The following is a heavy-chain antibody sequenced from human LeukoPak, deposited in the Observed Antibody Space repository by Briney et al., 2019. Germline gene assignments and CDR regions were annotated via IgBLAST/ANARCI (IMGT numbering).Heavy chain of an antibody. CDR2: ISSSSGYI. CDR1: GFTFSSYS. D-gene: IGHD3-16*02. Sequence: PGGSLRLSCAASGFTFSSYSMIWVRQAPGKGLEWVSSISSSSGYIYYADSVKGRFTISRDNAKNSLYLQMNSLRAEDTAVYYCARDYQERADYDYVWGSYREETIDYWGQGTLVTVSS. V-gene: IGHV3-21*01. J-gene: IGHJ4*02. CDR3: ARDYQERADYDYVWGSYREETIDY.